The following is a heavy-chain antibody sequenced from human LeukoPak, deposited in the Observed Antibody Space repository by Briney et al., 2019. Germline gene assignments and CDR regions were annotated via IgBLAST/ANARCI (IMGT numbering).Heavy chain of an antibody. CDR1: GDSISSSSYY. J-gene: IGHJ3*02. Sequence: SETLSLTCTVSGDSISSSSYYWGWIRQPPGKGLEWIGTIFYSGSTYYNPSLKSRVTISVDTSKNQFSLKLRSVTAADTAVYYCARVGGITMIVVLITDAFDIWGQGTMVTVSS. D-gene: IGHD3-22*01. CDR3: ARVGGITMIVVLITDAFDI. V-gene: IGHV4-39*07. CDR2: IFYSGST.